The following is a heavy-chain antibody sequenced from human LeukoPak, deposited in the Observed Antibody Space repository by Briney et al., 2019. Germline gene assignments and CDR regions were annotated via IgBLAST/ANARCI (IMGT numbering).Heavy chain of an antibody. CDR3: ASGLWFGELGSWFDP. Sequence: ASVKVSCKASGYTFTGYYMHWVRQAPGQGLEWMGRINPNSGGTNYAQKFQGRVTMTRDTSISTAYMELSRLRSDDTAVYYCASGLWFGELGSWFDPWGQGTLVTVSS. D-gene: IGHD3-10*01. CDR2: INPNSGGT. CDR1: GYTFTGYY. J-gene: IGHJ5*02. V-gene: IGHV1-2*02.